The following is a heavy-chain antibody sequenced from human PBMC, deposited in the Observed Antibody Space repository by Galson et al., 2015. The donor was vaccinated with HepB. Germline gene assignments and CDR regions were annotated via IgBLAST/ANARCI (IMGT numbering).Heavy chain of an antibody. CDR1: GGSFSSFA. CDR2: IMPVFAIV. CDR3: ARGMGDGNNLVRYYYYGLGV. D-gene: IGHD5-24*01. J-gene: IGHJ6*02. V-gene: IGHV1-69*10. Sequence: SVKVSCKASGGSFSSFAISWVRQAPGQGLEWMGGIMPVFAIVNHAQKFQDRVTITADTSTRTTTAYMELSSLTSDDTAVYYCARGMGDGNNLVRYYYYGLGVWGQGTTVTVSS.